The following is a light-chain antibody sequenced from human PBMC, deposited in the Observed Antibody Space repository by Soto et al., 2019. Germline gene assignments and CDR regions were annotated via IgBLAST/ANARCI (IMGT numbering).Light chain of an antibody. CDR3: GSWDSSLSAYV. CDR2: DDN. J-gene: IGLJ1*01. V-gene: IGLV1-51*01. Sequence: QSVLTQPPSVSAAPGQKVTISCSGSSSNIGGNSVSWYQQLPGTAPKLLIYDDNKRPSGIPDRFSGSKSGTSATLGITGFQTGDEADYYCGSWDSSLSAYVSGTGTQVTVL. CDR1: SSNIGGNS.